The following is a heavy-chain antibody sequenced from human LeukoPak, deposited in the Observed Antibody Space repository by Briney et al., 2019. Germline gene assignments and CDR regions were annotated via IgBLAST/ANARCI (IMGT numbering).Heavy chain of an antibody. CDR1: GFPFSSYG. V-gene: IGHV3-30*18. CDR3: AKDKYGYENLYYFDY. Sequence: GRSLRLSCAAAGFPFSSYGMHWGRQAPGKGLEWVAVISYDGSNKYYADSVKGRFTISRDNSKNTLYLQMNSLRAEDTAVYYCAKDKYGYENLYYFDYWGQGTLVTVSS. J-gene: IGHJ4*02. CDR2: ISYDGSNK. D-gene: IGHD5-12*01.